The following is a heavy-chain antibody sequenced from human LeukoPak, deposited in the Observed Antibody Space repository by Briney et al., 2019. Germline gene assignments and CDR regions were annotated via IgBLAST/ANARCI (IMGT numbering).Heavy chain of an antibody. CDR3: ARVGTYSSGWYGAPDAFDI. D-gene: IGHD6-19*01. V-gene: IGHV4-39*07. CDR1: GGSISSSNYY. Sequence: PSETLSLTCTVSGGSISSSNYYWGWIRQPPGKGLEWIGSIYYSGSTYYNPSLKSRVTISVDKSKNQFSLKLSSVTAADTAVYYCARVGTYSSGWYGAPDAFDIWGQGTMVTVSS. CDR2: IYYSGST. J-gene: IGHJ3*02.